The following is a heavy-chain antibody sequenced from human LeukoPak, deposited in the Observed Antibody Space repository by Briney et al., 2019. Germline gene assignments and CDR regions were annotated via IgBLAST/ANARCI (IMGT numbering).Heavy chain of an antibody. CDR2: IYYSGST. D-gene: IGHD4-4*01. V-gene: IGHV4-59*08. Sequence: SETLSLTCTVSGGSISSYYWSWIRQPPGKGLKWIGYIYYSGSTNYNPSLKSRVTISVDTSKNQFSLKLSSVTAADTAVYYCARLQYAFDYWGQGTLVTVSS. CDR3: ARLQYAFDY. CDR1: GGSISSYY. J-gene: IGHJ4*02.